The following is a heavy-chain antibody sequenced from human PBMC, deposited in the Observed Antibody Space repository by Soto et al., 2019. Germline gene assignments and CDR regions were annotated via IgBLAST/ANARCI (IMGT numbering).Heavy chain of an antibody. D-gene: IGHD2-21*02. CDR3: AGYLCGGDCYRPYAFDI. J-gene: IGHJ3*02. CDR2: INHSGST. CDR1: GGSFSGYH. Sequence: PSETLSLTCAVYGGSFSGYHWSWIRQPPGKGLEWIGEINHSGSTNYNPSLKSRVTISVDTSKNQFSLKLSSVTAADTAVYYCAGYLCGGDCYRPYAFDIWGQGTMVTVSS. V-gene: IGHV4-34*01.